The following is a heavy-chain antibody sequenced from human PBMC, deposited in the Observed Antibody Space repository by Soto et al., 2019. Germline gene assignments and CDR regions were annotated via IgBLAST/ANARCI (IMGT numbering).Heavy chain of an antibody. CDR2: ISSSGSTI. CDR1: GFTFSDYY. V-gene: IGHV3-11*01. CDR3: ARLDGNSYDSSGYYYYYYGMDV. Sequence: QVQLVKSGGGLVKPGGSLRLSCAASGFTFSDYYMSWIRQAPGKGLEWVSYISSSGSTIYYADSVKGRFTISRDNAKNSLYLQMNSLRAEDTALYYCARLDGNSYDSSGYYYYYYGMDVWGQGTTVTVSS. J-gene: IGHJ6*02. D-gene: IGHD3-22*01.